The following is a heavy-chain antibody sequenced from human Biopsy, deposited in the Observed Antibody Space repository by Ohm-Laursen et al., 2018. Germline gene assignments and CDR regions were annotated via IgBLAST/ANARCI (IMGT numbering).Heavy chain of an antibody. D-gene: IGHD2/OR15-2a*01. V-gene: IGHV3-9*01. CDR3: ARDISPSTFPENTLDI. CDR1: GFAFDDYA. CDR2: MSRNNGFI. Sequence: SLRLSCAASGFAFDDYAMHWVRQVPGKGLEWVSGMSRNNGFIGYADSVRGRFTISRDNGQNSLYLQMNNLITKDTAVYYCARDISPSTFPENTLDIWGQGTMVTVSS. J-gene: IGHJ3*02.